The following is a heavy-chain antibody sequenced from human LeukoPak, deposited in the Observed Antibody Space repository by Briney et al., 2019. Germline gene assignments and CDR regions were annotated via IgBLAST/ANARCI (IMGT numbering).Heavy chain of an antibody. Sequence: GGSLRLSCAASGFTFSSYPMHWVRQAPGKGLEWVAAISYDGSEKHYADPVKGRFTISRDNSKNTLYLQMNSLRAEDTAVYYCSREGSSGYYPYWGQGILVTVSS. CDR1: GFTFSSYP. J-gene: IGHJ4*02. D-gene: IGHD3-22*01. CDR3: SREGSSGYYPY. V-gene: IGHV3-30-3*01. CDR2: ISYDGSEK.